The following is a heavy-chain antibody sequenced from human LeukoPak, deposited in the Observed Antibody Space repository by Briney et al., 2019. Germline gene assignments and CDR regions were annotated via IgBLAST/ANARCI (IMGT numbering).Heavy chain of an antibody. CDR3: ARDLHSGAYTFDY. Sequence: PGGSLRLSCAASGFAFSSFGMNWVRQAPGKGLEWVSYISGSSSTIYYADSVKGRFTISRDSAKNSLYLQMNSLRDEDTAVYYCARDLHSGAYTFDYWGQGTLVTVSS. V-gene: IGHV3-48*02. J-gene: IGHJ4*02. D-gene: IGHD1-26*01. CDR2: ISGSSSTI. CDR1: GFAFSSFG.